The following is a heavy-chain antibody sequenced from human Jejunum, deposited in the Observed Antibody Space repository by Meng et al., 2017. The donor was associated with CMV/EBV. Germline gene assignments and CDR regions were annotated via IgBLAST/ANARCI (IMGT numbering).Heavy chain of an antibody. Sequence: SGSFTISGPSCWRWVPQALSKGLRCICDTSYNVSTSYCPTLKTRIDMSIDTSNAQFPLKMRSVTAADTAVYYFFSFYYDSREYNWFDPWGRGTLVTVSS. CDR1: GSFTISGPSC. CDR2: TSYNVST. V-gene: IGHV4-30-4*08. CDR3: FSFYYDSREYNWFDP. J-gene: IGHJ5*02. D-gene: IGHD3-22*01.